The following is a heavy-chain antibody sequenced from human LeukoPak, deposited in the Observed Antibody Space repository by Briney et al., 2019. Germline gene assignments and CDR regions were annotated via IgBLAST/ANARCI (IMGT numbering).Heavy chain of an antibody. D-gene: IGHD6-13*01. CDR2: IWYDGSNK. CDR3: AREYSSSWSYNTFDY. CDR1: GFTFSSYG. V-gene: IGHV3-33*01. J-gene: IGHJ4*02. Sequence: GRSLRLSCAASGFTFSSYGMHWVRQAPGKGLEWVAVIWYDGSNKYYADSVKGRFTISRDNSKNTLYLQMNSLRAEDTAVYYCAREYSSSWSYNTFDYWGQGTLVTVSS.